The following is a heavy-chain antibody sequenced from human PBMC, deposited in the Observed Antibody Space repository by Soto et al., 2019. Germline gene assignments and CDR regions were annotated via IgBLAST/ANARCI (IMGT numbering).Heavy chain of an antibody. CDR3: ARDLRYSSGWYGMIHWYFDL. CDR1: GGSISSYY. CDR2: IYYSGST. D-gene: IGHD6-19*01. V-gene: IGHV4-59*01. Sequence: SETLSLTCAVSGGSISSYYWSWIRQPPGKGLEWIGYIYYSGSTNYNPSLKSRVTISVDTSKNQFSLKLSSVTAADTAVYYCARDLRYSSGWYGMIHWYFDLWGRGTLVTVSS. J-gene: IGHJ2*01.